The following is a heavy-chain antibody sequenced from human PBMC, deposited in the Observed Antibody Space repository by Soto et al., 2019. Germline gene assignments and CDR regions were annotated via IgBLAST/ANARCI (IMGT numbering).Heavy chain of an antibody. D-gene: IGHD3-10*01. CDR1: GGSISSGGYY. Sequence: PSETLSLTCTVSGGSISSGGYYWSWIRQHPGKGLEWIGYIYYSGSTYYNPSLKSRVTISVDTSKNQFSLKLSSVTAADTAVYYCARFYGSGSYGIYYFDYWGQGTLVTVSS. CDR3: ARFYGSGSYGIYYFDY. J-gene: IGHJ4*02. V-gene: IGHV4-31*03. CDR2: IYYSGST.